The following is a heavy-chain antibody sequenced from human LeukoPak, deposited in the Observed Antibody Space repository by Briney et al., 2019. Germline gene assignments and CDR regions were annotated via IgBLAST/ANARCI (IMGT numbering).Heavy chain of an antibody. V-gene: IGHV2-5*01. J-gene: IGHJ4*02. CDR3: VHRPTTTGAAPFDY. Sequence: ESGLTLVKPTQTLTLTCTFSGFSLSTSGVGVGWIRQPPGKALEWLALIYWNDYKRYSPSLKSRLTITKDTSKNQVLLTMTNMVPVDTARYYCVHRPTTTGAAPFDYWGQGTLVTVSS. CDR1: GFSLSTSGVG. D-gene: IGHD6-6*01. CDR2: IYWNDYK.